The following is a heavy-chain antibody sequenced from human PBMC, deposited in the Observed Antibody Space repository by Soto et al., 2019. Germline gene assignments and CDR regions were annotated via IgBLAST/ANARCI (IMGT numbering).Heavy chain of an antibody. CDR2: INPSGGST. CDR3: ARARPMVRGVTPPDY. V-gene: IGHV1-46*01. D-gene: IGHD3-10*01. Sequence: QVQLVQSGAEVKKPGASVKVSCKASGYTFTSYYMHWVRQAPGQGLEWMGIINPSGGSTSYAQKFQGRVAMTRDTSTSTVYMELSSLRSEDTAVYYCARARPMVRGVTPPDYWGQGTLVTVSS. CDR1: GYTFTSYY. J-gene: IGHJ4*02.